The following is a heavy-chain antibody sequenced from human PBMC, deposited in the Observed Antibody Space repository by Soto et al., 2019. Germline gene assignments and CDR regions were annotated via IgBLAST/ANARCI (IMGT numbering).Heavy chain of an antibody. V-gene: IGHV4-4*07. J-gene: IGHJ5*02. CDR3: ARGQRFSDSFDP. CDR1: GGAISGYY. CDR2: IYSSGGT. D-gene: IGHD3-3*01. Sequence: PSETLSFTCTVSGGAISGYYWTWIRQSAGKGLEWIGRIYSSGGTKYNPSLKSRVTMSLDTSKNQFSLRLSSVTAADTAVYYCARGQRFSDSFDPWGQGTLVTVSS.